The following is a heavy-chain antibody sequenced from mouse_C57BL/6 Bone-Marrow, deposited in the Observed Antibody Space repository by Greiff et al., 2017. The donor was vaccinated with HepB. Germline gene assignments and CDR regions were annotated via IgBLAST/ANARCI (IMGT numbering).Heavy chain of an antibody. V-gene: IGHV1-5*01. Sequence: EVQLVESGTVLARPGASVKMSCKTSGYTFTSYWMHWVKQRPGQGLEWIGAIYPGNSDTSYNQKFKGKAKLTAVTSASTAYMELSSLTNEDSAVYYCTITTVVATDAMDYWGQGTSVTVSS. CDR1: GYTFTSYW. J-gene: IGHJ4*01. D-gene: IGHD1-1*01. CDR2: IYPGNSDT. CDR3: TITTVVATDAMDY.